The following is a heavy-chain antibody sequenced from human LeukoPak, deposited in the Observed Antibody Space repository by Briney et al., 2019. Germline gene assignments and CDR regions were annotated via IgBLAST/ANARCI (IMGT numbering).Heavy chain of an antibody. D-gene: IGHD3-9*01. CDR2: ISSSSSTI. V-gene: IGHV3-48*02. J-gene: IGHJ4*02. Sequence: GGSLRLSCAASGFTFSSYSMNWVRQAPGKGLEWVSYISSSSSTIYYADSVKGRFTISRDNAKNSLYLQMNSLRDEDTAVYYCAKDWSLLTYYDILTGSHYFDYWGQGTLVTVSS. CDR3: AKDWSLLTYYDILTGSHYFDY. CDR1: GFTFSSYS.